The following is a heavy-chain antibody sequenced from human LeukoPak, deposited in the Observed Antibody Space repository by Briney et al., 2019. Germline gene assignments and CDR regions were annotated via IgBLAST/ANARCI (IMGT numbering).Heavy chain of an antibody. D-gene: IGHD6-13*01. CDR1: GFTFSSYG. CDR3: ARLGIITAAGSNDY. J-gene: IGHJ4*02. V-gene: IGHV3-30*03. Sequence: PGRSLRLSCAASGFTFSSYGMHWVRQAPGKGLEWVAVISYDGSNKYYADSVKGRFTVSRDNAKNSLYLQMNSLRAEDTAVYYCARLGIITAAGSNDYWGQGTLVTVSS. CDR2: ISYDGSNK.